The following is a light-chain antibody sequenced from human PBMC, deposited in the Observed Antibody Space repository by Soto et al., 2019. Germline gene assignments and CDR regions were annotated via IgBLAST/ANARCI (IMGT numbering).Light chain of an antibody. J-gene: IGLJ3*02. V-gene: IGLV1-44*01. CDR1: NSNIGDNS. CDR3: TAWDDSLNGLL. Sequence: QSVLTQPPSASGTPGQVFTISCSGSNSNIGDNSVNWYQQLPGTAPKLLIYSDNRRPSGVPDRFSGSKSGTSASLAISGLQSEDEAEYYWTAWDDSLNGLLFGGGTKVTVL. CDR2: SDN.